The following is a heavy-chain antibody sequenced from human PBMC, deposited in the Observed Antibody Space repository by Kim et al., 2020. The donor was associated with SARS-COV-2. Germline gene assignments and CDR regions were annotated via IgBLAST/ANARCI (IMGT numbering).Heavy chain of an antibody. CDR1: GGTFSSYA. D-gene: IGHD1-26*01. V-gene: IGHV1-69*13. J-gene: IGHJ6*02. Sequence: SVKVSCKASGGTFSSYAISWVRQAPGQGLEWMGGIIPIFGTANYAQKFQGRVTITADESTSTAYMELSSLRSEDTAVYYCASQSGGKSGSYYDYYYGMDVWGQGTTVTVSS. CDR2: IIPIFGTA. CDR3: ASQSGGKSGSYYDYYYGMDV.